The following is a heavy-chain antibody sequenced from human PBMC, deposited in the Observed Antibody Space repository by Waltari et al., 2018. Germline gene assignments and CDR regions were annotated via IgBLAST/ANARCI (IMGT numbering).Heavy chain of an antibody. Sequence: EVQLVESGGGLVLPGGSLSLSCVASGFILSTSWMDWVRQAPGKGLVWVSRINSDGGSTTYADSVKGRFTSSRDNAKNTLYLHMSSLRAEDTAVYYCVRENIAAAGLESWGQGTLVTVSS. V-gene: IGHV3-74*01. CDR2: INSDGGST. CDR3: VRENIAAAGLES. CDR1: GFILSTSW. J-gene: IGHJ4*02. D-gene: IGHD6-13*01.